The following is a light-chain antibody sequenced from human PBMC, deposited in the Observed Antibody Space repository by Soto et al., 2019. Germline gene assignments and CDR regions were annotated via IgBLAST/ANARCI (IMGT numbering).Light chain of an antibody. J-gene: IGLJ2*01. CDR3: AAWDDSLSGPRVV. Sequence: QSVLTQPPSASGTPGQRVTISCSGSSSNIGSNYVYWYQQLPGTAPKLLIYRNNQRPSGVPDRFSGSESGTSASLAISGLRSEDEADYYCAAWDDSLSGPRVVFGGGTKLTVL. V-gene: IGLV1-47*01. CDR2: RNN. CDR1: SSNIGSNY.